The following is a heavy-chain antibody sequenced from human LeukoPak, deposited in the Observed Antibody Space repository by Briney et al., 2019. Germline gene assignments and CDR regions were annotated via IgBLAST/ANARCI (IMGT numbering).Heavy chain of an antibody. Sequence: PSETLSLTCAVYGMPLSKYYCTWVGQAPGKGLEWIGEINHRAITSHNPSLKSRATLSVYPHEHQFSLTLTSVTDADAAVYYCASSVGSTDYWGQGTLVTVSS. CDR1: GMPLSKYY. V-gene: IGHV4-34*04. D-gene: IGHD1-26*01. CDR2: INHRAIT. J-gene: IGHJ4*02. CDR3: ASSVGSTDY.